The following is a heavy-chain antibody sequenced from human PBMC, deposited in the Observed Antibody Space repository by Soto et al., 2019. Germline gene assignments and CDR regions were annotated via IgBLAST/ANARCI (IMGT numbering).Heavy chain of an antibody. V-gene: IGHV1-18*01. CDR1: GYTFNSYG. CDR2: ISPYDDNT. D-gene: IGHD3-22*01. J-gene: IGHJ6*01. Sequence: QVQLVQSGTEVKKPGASVKVSCKASGYTFNSYGISWVRQAPGQGLEWMGWISPYDDNTNYAQNLQGRGTMTTDTATRTAYMEQRSLRSDDTAVYYCARGGYYDSSGSRNYHYYGMDAWGQGTTVTVSA. CDR3: ARGGYYDSSGSRNYHYYGMDA.